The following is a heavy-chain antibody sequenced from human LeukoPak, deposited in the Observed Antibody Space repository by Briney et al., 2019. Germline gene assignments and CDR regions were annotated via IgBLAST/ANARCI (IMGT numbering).Heavy chain of an antibody. Sequence: SETLSLTCTVSGGSISSSSYYWGWIRQPPGKGLEWIGSIYYSGSTYYNPSLKSRVTISVDTSKNQFSLKLSSVTAADTAVYYCARHERTYYYDSSGYYFDYWGQGTLVTVSS. V-gene: IGHV4-39*01. CDR2: IYYSGST. CDR1: GGSISSSSYY. D-gene: IGHD3-22*01. CDR3: ARHERTYYYDSSGYYFDY. J-gene: IGHJ4*02.